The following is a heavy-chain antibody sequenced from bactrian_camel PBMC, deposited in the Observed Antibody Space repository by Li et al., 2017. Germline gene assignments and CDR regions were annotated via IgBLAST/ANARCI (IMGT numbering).Heavy chain of an antibody. J-gene: IGHJ4*01. CDR2: INRRRTI. CDR1: MPTRC. D-gene: IGHD1*01. CDR3: AAQYTGISGCYSTSLAPASFDY. Sequence: VQLVESGGGSVQPGGSLRLSCVASMPTRCMGWFRQAPGKEREGVAVINRRRTIRYADFVTGRFTISKVNAEKTLYLQMNNLNAEDTATYYCAAQYTGISGCYSTSLAPASFDYWGQGTQVTVS. V-gene: IGHV3S53*01.